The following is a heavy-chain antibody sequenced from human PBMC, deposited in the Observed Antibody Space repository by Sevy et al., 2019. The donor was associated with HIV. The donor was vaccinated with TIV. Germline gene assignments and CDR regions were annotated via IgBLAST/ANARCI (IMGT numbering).Heavy chain of an antibody. CDR2: IRKGGTII. V-gene: IGHV3-74*01. J-gene: IGHJ3*01. CDR3: AREDSYPTDAFDV. Sequence: GGSLRLSCAASGFSFSMYWMHWVRQAPGKGLEWVSRIRKGGTIIGYADSVKGRFTIPRDDAKNTLYLQMNSLRAEDTAVYYCAREDSYPTDAFDVWGQGTMVTVSS. D-gene: IGHD1-26*01. CDR1: GFSFSMYW.